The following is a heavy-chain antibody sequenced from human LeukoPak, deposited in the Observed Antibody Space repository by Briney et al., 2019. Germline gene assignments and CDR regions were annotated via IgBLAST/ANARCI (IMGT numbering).Heavy chain of an antibody. Sequence: PGGSLRLSCASSGFTFSSYEMNWVRQAPGKGLEWVSYISSSGSTIYYADSVKGRFTISRDNAKNSLYLQMDSLRAEDTAVYYCAREWVYYFDDWGQGTMVTVSS. CDR2: ISSSGSTI. V-gene: IGHV3-48*03. CDR1: GFTFSSYE. J-gene: IGHJ4*02. D-gene: IGHD1-26*01. CDR3: AREWVYYFDD.